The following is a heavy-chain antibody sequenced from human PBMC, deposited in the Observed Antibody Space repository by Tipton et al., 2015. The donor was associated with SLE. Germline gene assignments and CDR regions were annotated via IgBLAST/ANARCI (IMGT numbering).Heavy chain of an antibody. CDR1: GVTFSKSW. D-gene: IGHD2-15*01. CDR3: AREGPSWYFYQYMDV. J-gene: IGHJ6*03. Sequence: SLRLSCAASGVTFSKSWMTWVRQAPGKGLEWVANIKPDGGETYYVDSVRGRFIISRDNAKNSLYLQMNSLRAEDTAVYYCAREGPSWYFYQYMDVWGKGTTVTVSS. V-gene: IGHV3-7*03. CDR2: IKPDGGET.